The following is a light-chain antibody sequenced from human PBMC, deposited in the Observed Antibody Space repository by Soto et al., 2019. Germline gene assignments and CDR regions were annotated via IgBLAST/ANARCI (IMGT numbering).Light chain of an antibody. V-gene: IGKV3-11*01. CDR1: QSVSSY. CDR2: DAS. CDR3: QQRSNLPLLT. J-gene: IGKJ4*01. Sequence: EIVMTQSPATLSVSPGERATLSCRASQSVSSYLAWYQQKPGQAPRLLIYDASNRATGIPARFSGSGSGADFTLTISSLEPEDFAVYYCQQRSNLPLLTFGGVTKV.